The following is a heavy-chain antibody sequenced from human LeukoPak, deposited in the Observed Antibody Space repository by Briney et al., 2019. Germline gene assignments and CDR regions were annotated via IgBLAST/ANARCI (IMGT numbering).Heavy chain of an antibody. CDR2: VSYDGSNK. D-gene: IGHD2-2*01. Sequence: GGSLRLSCAASGFTFSSYGMHWVRQAPGKGLEWVAVVSYDGSNKYYADSVKGRFTISRDNSKNTLYLQMNSLRAEDTAVYYCARGNTRGYCSSTSCYVGDWFDPWGQGTLVTVSS. CDR3: ARGNTRGYCSSTSCYVGDWFDP. CDR1: GFTFSSYG. J-gene: IGHJ5*02. V-gene: IGHV3-30*03.